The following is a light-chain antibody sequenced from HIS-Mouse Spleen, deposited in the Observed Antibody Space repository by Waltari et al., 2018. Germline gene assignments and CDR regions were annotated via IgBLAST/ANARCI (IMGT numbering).Light chain of an antibody. J-gene: IGKJ2*01. Sequence: DVVMTQSPLSLPVTLGQPASISCRSSQSLVHSDGNTSLNWFQQRQGQSPRRLIYKVFNRDSGVPDRFSGSGSGTDFTLKISRVEAEDVGVYYCMQGTHWPRYTFGQGTKLEIK. V-gene: IGKV2-30*02. CDR3: MQGTHWPRYT. CDR2: KVF. CDR1: QSLVHSDGNTS.